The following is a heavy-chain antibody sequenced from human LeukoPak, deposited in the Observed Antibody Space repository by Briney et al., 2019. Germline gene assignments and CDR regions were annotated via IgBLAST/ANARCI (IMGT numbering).Heavy chain of an antibody. V-gene: IGHV4-61*02. D-gene: IGHD2-8*01. Sequence: PSETLSLTCTVSGGSIRSGGDYWSWIRQPAGKGLEWIGRNYNTGSTNYNPSLRSRVTISVDTSKNQFSLRLRSVTAADTAVYYCARESDVLMVNGNHWFDPWGQGTLVTVSS. CDR3: ARESDVLMVNGNHWFDP. J-gene: IGHJ5*02. CDR2: NYNTGST. CDR1: GGSIRSGGDY.